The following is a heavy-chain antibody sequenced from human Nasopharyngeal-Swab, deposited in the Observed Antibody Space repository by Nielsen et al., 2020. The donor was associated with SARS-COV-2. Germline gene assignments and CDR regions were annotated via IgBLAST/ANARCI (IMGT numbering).Heavy chain of an antibody. J-gene: IGHJ4*02. V-gene: IGHV3-9*01. CDR1: GFPFDDYA. D-gene: IGHD6-13*01. Sequence: SLKISCVASGFPFDDYAMSWVRLIPGKGLQWVAGITWNSGNIGYADSVKGRFTVSRDNAGNSLFLQLDSLRPEDTAVYYCAKSLYTSTWSYYFDIWGQGTMVTSPQ. CDR2: ITWNSGNI. CDR3: AKSLYTSTWSYYFDI.